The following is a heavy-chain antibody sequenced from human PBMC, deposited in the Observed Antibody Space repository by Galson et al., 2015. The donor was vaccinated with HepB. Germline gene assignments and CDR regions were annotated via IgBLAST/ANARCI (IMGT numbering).Heavy chain of an antibody. V-gene: IGHV1-69*04. CDR3: ARGGRGFYYYYGMDV. D-gene: IGHD3-16*01. CDR2: IIPILGIA. Sequence: SVKVSCKASGGTFSSYAISWVRQAPGQGLEWMGRIIPILGIANYAQKFQGRVTITADKSTSTAYMELSSLRSEDTAVYYCARGGRGFYYYYGMDVWGQGTTVTVSS. CDR1: GGTFSSYA. J-gene: IGHJ6*02.